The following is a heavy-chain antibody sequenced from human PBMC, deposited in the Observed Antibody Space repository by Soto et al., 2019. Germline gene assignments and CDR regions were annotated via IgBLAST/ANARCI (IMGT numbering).Heavy chain of an antibody. Sequence: SETLSLTCTVSGGSIRNSGYYWSWIRQHPGKGLEWIGYISYSGSTDYAPSLKSRVTMSVGTSKNQFSLKLSSVTAADTAVYYCARDAVTKRDFYYYGMDVWGRGTTVTVSS. J-gene: IGHJ6*02. CDR1: GGSIRNSGYY. D-gene: IGHD4-4*01. V-gene: IGHV4-31*03. CDR2: ISYSGST. CDR3: ARDAVTKRDFYYYGMDV.